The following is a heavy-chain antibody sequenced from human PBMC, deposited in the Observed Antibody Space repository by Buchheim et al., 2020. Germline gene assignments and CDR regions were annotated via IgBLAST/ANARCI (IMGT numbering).Heavy chain of an antibody. CDR2: FSGSGGTT. D-gene: IGHD5-24*01. CDR3: AKARESSYYYYGMDV. V-gene: IGHV3-23*01. J-gene: IGHJ6*02. Sequence: EVQLLESGGGLVQPGGSLRLSCAASGFTFSSYAMSWVRQAPGKGLEWVSVFSGSGGTTYYADSVRGRFTISRDNSKTTPNLKMNSLRAEDTAVYYCAKARESSYYYYGMDVWGQGTT. CDR1: GFTFSSYA.